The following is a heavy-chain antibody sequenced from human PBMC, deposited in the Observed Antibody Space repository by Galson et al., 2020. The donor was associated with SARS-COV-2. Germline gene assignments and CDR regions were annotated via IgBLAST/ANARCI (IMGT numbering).Heavy chain of an antibody. V-gene: IGHV4-31*03. D-gene: IGHD3-22*01. CDR3: ARATGRITMIVVVIDAFDI. J-gene: IGHJ3*02. CDR2: IYYSGST. Sequence: ETSETLSLTCTVSGCSISSCGYYWIWIRQHPGKGLEWIGYIYYSGSTYYNPSLKSRVTISVDTSKNQFSLKLSSVTAADTAVYYCARATGRITMIVVVIDAFDIWGQGTMVTVSS. CDR1: GCSISSCGYY.